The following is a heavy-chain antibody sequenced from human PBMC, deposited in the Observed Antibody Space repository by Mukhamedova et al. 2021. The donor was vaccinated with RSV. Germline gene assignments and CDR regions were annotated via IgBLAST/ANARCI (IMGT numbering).Heavy chain of an antibody. CDR3: ARHRGAYSANWVLRFFDAFDM. J-gene: IGHJ3*02. V-gene: IGHV5-51*01. D-gene: IGHD1-1*01. CDR2: IYPGDSDT. Sequence: EYMGIIYPGDSDTRYSPSFQGQVTISADKSISAAYLQWNALKASDTAMYYCARHRGAYSANWVLRFFDAFDMWGQGTMVIVSS.